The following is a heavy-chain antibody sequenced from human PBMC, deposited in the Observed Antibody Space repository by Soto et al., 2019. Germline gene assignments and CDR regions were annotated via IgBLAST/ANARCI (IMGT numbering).Heavy chain of an antibody. CDR1: GFTFSSYD. J-gene: IGHJ3*01. V-gene: IGHV3-30*18. CDR3: TKGGEYPGDPFHV. CDR2: ISVDGSNK. Sequence: QMRLVESGGSVVQPGRSLRLTCVASGFTFSSYDMHWVRQAPGKGLEWVAVISVDGSNKFYADSVKGRVTVSRDLSNNTLYLQMGSLRPADTAMYHFTKGGEYPGDPFHVWGPGTVVTSSS. D-gene: IGHD2-21*01.